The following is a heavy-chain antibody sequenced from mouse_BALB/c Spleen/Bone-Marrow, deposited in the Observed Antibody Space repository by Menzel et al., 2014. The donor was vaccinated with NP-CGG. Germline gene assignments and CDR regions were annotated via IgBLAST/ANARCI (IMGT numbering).Heavy chain of an antibody. CDR2: IFPRNGST. CDR1: GYSLTSYY. D-gene: IGHD1-1*01. J-gene: IGHJ2*01. Sequence: QVQLQQSGPELVKPGASVKISCKASGYSLTSYYIHWVKQRPGQGLEWIGWIFPRNGSTKYNEEFKGKATLTADTSSSPAYMQLSSLTSEDSAVYFCARRDYYGSTYGFDYWGQGTTLTVSS. CDR3: ARRDYYGSTYGFDY. V-gene: IGHV1-66*01.